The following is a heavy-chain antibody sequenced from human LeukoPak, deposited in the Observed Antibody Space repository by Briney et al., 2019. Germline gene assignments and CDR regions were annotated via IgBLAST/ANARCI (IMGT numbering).Heavy chain of an antibody. D-gene: IGHD3-10*01. CDR2: TSHDGGA. V-gene: IGHV4-4*02. J-gene: IGHJ6*02. CDR3: ARHRGPTVHYYYYYGMDV. CDR1: GGSITTNTW. Sequence: SETLSLTCAVSGGSITTNTWWSWVRQPPGKGLEWIGQTSHDGGADYTPSLKSRVTISVDTSKNQFSLKLSSVTAADTAVYYCARHRGPTVHYYYYYGMDVWGQGTTVTVSS.